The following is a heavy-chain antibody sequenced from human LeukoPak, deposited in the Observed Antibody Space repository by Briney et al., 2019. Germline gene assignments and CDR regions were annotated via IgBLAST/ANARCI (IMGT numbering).Heavy chain of an antibody. V-gene: IGHV3-48*04. D-gene: IGHD3-10*02. J-gene: IGHJ4*02. Sequence: PGGCLRLSCAASGFTFRSYSMNWVRQAPGKGLEWVSYISSSNSTIYYRDSVKGRFTISRDNAENSLYLQMNSLRAEDTAVYYCARGSNSGRGALDFWGQGTLVTASS. CDR2: ISSSNSTI. CDR3: ARGSNSGRGALDF. CDR1: GFTFRSYS.